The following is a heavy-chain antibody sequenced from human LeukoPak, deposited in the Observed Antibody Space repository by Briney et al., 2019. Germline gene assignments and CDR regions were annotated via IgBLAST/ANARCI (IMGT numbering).Heavy chain of an antibody. CDR1: GFTFSSYA. D-gene: IGHD3-22*01. Sequence: PGGSLRLSCAASGFTFSSYAMHWVRQAPGKGLEYVSAISSNGGSTYYANSVKGRFTISRDNSKNTLYLQMGSLRTEDTAVYYCARDQGTMTVPDRPFDYWGQGTLVTVSS. J-gene: IGHJ4*02. V-gene: IGHV3-64*01. CDR2: ISSNGGST. CDR3: ARDQGTMTVPDRPFDY.